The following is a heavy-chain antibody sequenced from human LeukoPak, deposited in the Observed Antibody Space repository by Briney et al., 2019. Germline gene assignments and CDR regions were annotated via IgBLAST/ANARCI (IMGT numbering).Heavy chain of an antibody. D-gene: IGHD6-19*01. V-gene: IGHV3-74*01. CDR2: INSDGSSI. CDR1: GFTFGSSW. J-gene: IGHJ4*02. CDR3: ARDLRAVDSGWDY. Sequence: GGSLRLSCAASGFTFGSSWMHWVRRAPGKGLDWVSRINSDGSSIAYADSVKGRFTISRDNAKNSLYLQMNSLRAEDTAVYYCARDLRAVDSGWDYWGQGTLVTVSS.